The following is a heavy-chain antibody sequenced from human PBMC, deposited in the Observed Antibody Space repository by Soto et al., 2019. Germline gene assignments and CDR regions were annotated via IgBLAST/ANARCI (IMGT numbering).Heavy chain of an antibody. D-gene: IGHD3-10*01. V-gene: IGHV3-66*01. CDR1: GFTVSTYY. J-gene: IGHJ4*02. CDR2: VYSGGTT. Sequence: EVQLVESGGGLVQPGGSLRLSCAASGFTVSTYYMNWVRQAPVEGLEWVSVVYSGGTTYYADSVRGRFTISRDNSKSTLFLQMNSLRAEDTAVYYCARGRSASSDFDSWGQGTLVTVSS. CDR3: ARGRSASSDFDS.